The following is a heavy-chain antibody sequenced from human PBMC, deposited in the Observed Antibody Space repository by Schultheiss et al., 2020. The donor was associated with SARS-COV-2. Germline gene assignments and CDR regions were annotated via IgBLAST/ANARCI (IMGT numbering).Heavy chain of an antibody. V-gene: IGHV4-34*01. CDR2: INHSGST. J-gene: IGHJ6*03. D-gene: IGHD3-10*01. CDR3: ARGGITMVRGVDYYYYYYMDV. CDR1: GGSFSGYY. Sequence: SETLSITCAVYGGSFSGYYWSWIRQPPGKGLEWIGEINHSGSTNYNPSLKSRVTISVDTSKNQFSLKLSSVTAADTAVYYCARGGITMVRGVDYYYYYYMDVWGKGTTVTVSS.